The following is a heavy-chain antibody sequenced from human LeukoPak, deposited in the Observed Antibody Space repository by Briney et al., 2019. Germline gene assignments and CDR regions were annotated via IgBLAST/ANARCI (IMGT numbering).Heavy chain of an antibody. CDR2: IYSTGST. D-gene: IGHD4-17*01. CDR1: GGSISSFY. V-gene: IGHV4-4*07. J-gene: IGHJ4*02. Sequence: PSETLSLTCTVSGGSISSFYWSWIRQPAGKGLEWIGRIYSTGSTNYNPSLKSRVTISVDTSKNQFSLKLSSVTAADTAVYYCATARRTVTTYFFDYWGQGTLVTVSS. CDR3: ATARRTVTTYFFDY.